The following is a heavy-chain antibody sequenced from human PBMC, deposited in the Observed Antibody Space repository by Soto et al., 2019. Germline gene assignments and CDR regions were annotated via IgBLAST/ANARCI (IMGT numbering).Heavy chain of an antibody. CDR3: ACGRRAFNSSGFDY. V-gene: IGHV4-34*01. D-gene: IGHD6-25*01. J-gene: IGHJ4*02. CDR2: INHSGST. CDR1: GGSFSDYY. Sequence: SETLSLTCAVYGGSFSDYYWGWIRQPPGKGLEWIGEINHSGSTNYNPSLKSRVTISVDTSKNQFSLKLSFVTAADTAVYYCACGRRAFNSSGFDYWGQGTLVTVSS.